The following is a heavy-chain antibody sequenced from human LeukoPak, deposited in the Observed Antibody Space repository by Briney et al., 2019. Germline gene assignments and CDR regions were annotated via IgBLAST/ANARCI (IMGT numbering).Heavy chain of an antibody. J-gene: IGHJ4*02. CDR3: ASRIVGASDIDY. D-gene: IGHD1-26*01. CDR2: INPNSGDT. V-gene: IGHV1-2*02. Sequence: GASVKVSCKASGYTFTGYYMHWVRQAPGQGLEWMGWINPNSGDTNYAQKFQGRVTMTRDTSISTAYMELSRLRSDDTAVYYCASRIVGASDIDYWGQGTLVTVSS. CDR1: GYTFTGYY.